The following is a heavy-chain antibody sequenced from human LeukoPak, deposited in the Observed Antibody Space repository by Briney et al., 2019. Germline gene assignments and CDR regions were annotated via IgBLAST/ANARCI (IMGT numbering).Heavy chain of an antibody. CDR1: GFTFSSYG. V-gene: IGHV3-30*02. CDR3: ARGLEDNFDY. D-gene: IGHD5/OR15-5a*01. J-gene: IGHJ4*02. CDR2: IRYDGSNK. Sequence: GGSLRLSCAASGFTFSSYGMHWVRQAPGKGLEWVAFIRYDGSNKYYADSVKGRFTISRDNAKNSLYLQMNSLRAEDTAVYYCARGLEDNFDYWGQGTLVTVSS.